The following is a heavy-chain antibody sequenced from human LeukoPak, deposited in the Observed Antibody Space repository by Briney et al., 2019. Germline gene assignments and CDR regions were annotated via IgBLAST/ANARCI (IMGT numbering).Heavy chain of an antibody. Sequence: PGGSLRLSCAASGFTFSNYAMSWARQAPGKGLEWVSAISGSGGSTYYADSVKGRFTISRDNSKNTLYLQMNSLRAEDTAVYYCTKGTIWLTFDYWGQGTLVTVSS. J-gene: IGHJ4*02. V-gene: IGHV3-23*01. D-gene: IGHD5-18*01. CDR1: GFTFSNYA. CDR2: ISGSGGST. CDR3: TKGTIWLTFDY.